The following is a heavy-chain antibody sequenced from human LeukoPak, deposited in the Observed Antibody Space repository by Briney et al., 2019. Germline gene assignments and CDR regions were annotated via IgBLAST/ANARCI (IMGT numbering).Heavy chain of an antibody. CDR1: GFTFSSYG. J-gene: IGHJ4*02. CDR2: ISGSGGST. Sequence: GGSLRLSCAASGFTFSSYGMSWVRQAPGKGLEWVSAISGSGGSTYYADSVKGRFTISRDNSKNTLYLQMNSLRAEDTAVYYCAKDQTKGGSCYNYWGQGTLVTVSS. V-gene: IGHV3-23*01. D-gene: IGHD2-15*01. CDR3: AKDQTKGGSCYNY.